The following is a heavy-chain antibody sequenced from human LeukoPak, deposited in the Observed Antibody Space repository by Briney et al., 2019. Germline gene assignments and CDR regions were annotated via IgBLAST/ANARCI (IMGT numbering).Heavy chain of an antibody. CDR1: GGSFSGDY. CDR3: ARAKGMTGSYFDS. CDR2: INHSGST. D-gene: IGHD3-9*01. Sequence: PSETLSLTCAVYGGSFSGDYRSWIRQPPGKGLEWIGEINHSGSTNYNPSPKSRVTISVDRSKNQFSLKLTSVTAADTAVYYCARAKGMTGSYFDSWGQGTLVTVSS. J-gene: IGHJ4*02. V-gene: IGHV4-34*01.